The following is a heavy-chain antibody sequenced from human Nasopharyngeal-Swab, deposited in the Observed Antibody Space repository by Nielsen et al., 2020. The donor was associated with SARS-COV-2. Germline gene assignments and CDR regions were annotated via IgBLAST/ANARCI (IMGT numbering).Heavy chain of an antibody. J-gene: IGHJ4*02. CDR2: IIGSGDISGSGGST. V-gene: IGHV3-23*01. CDR3: AKDLRGPYFF. Sequence: GGSLRLSCVASGYSFRTYGMSWVRQAPGKGLQWVASIIGSGDISGSGGSTYYADPVKGRFTISRDNSKNTVSLQMNSLRAEDTAVYYCAKDLRGPYFFWGQGTLVTVSS. D-gene: IGHD2/OR15-2a*01. CDR1: GYSFRTYG.